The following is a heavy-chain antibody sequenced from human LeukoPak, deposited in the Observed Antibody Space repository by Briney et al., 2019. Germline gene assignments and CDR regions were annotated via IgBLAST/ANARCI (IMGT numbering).Heavy chain of an antibody. V-gene: IGHV3-48*03. J-gene: IGHJ5*02. CDR3: VRDHSGWSLDP. CDR1: GFTFSSYE. Sequence: GGSLRLSCAASGFTFSSYEMNWVRQAPGKGLEWVSYVSDSGRTVYYADSVKGRFTISRDSAKNSLYLRMNSLRAEDTAVYYCVRDHSGWSLDPWGQGTLVTVSS. CDR2: VSDSGRTV. D-gene: IGHD6-19*01.